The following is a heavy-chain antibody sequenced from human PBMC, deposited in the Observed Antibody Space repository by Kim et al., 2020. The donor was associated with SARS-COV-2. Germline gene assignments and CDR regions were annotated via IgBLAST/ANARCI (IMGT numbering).Heavy chain of an antibody. J-gene: IGHJ4*02. Sequence: SETLSLTCAVYGGSFSGYYWSWIRQPPGKGLEWIGEINHSGSTNYNPSLKSRVTISVDTSKNQFSLKLSSVTAADTAVYYCAVEDGYNSHPLVAYWGQGTLVTVSS. V-gene: IGHV4-34*01. CDR2: INHSGST. CDR3: AVEDGYNSHPLVAY. D-gene: IGHD5-12*01. CDR1: GGSFSGYY.